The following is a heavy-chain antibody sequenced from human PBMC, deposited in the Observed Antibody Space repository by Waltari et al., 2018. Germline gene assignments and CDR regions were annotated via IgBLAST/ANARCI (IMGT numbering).Heavy chain of an antibody. Sequence: QVQLVQSGAEVKKPGASVKVSCKASGYTFTNSYMHWVRQAPGQGLEWMGIVNPNGGSTTYAQKLQDRVTMTRDTSTSTVYMELSSLRSEDTAVYYCARAGSIIIWGVAEWGQGTLVTVSS. CDR1: GYTFTNSY. D-gene: IGHD3-16*01. CDR3: ARAGSIIIWGVAE. CDR2: VNPNGGST. J-gene: IGHJ4*02. V-gene: IGHV1-46*04.